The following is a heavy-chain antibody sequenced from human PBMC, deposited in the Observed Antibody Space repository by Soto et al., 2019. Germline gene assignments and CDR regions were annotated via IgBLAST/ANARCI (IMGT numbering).Heavy chain of an antibody. CDR2: IIPTFGTA. J-gene: IGHJ4*02. Sequence: SLNVYCKTSGGTFSSYAISWVRQDPGQGLEWMGGIIPTFGTANYAQKFQGRVTITADESTSTAYMELSSLRSEDTAVYYCARDSSAAGTSVDYCGQGTLVTVSS. CDR3: ARDSSAAGTSVDY. D-gene: IGHD6-13*01. CDR1: GGTFSSYA. V-gene: IGHV1-69*13.